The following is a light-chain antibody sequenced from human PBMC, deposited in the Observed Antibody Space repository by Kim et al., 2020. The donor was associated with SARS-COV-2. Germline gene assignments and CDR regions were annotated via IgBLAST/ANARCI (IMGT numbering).Light chain of an antibody. V-gene: IGKV1-39*01. Sequence: DIQMTQSPSSLSASVGDRVTITCRASQSIYSYLSWYQQKPGKAPNLLIYAASSLQSGVPSRFSGSGSGTEFTLTITSLQPEDFAAYSCQQTYTLPRTFGQGTRLEIK. CDR1: QSIYSY. J-gene: IGKJ5*01. CDR3: QQTYTLPRT. CDR2: AAS.